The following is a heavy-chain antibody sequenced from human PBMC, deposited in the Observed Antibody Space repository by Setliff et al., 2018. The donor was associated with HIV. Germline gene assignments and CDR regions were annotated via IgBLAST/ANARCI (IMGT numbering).Heavy chain of an antibody. Sequence: ETLSLTCTVSGFSITTRNYYWGWVRQPPGKGLEWVSSITSGSTYVNYADSVKGRFSISRDNSKNSLYLQMISLRAEDTALYYCARQGNWEFDYWGQGTLVTVSS. J-gene: IGHJ4*02. CDR2: ITSGSTYV. CDR3: ARQGNWEFDY. V-gene: IGHV3-21*01. CDR1: GFSITTRNYY. D-gene: IGHD7-27*01.